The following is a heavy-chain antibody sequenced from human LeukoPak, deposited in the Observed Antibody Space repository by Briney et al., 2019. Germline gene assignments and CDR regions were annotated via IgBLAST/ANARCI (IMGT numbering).Heavy chain of an antibody. D-gene: IGHD2-15*01. Sequence: ASLSLSYAASGFTISSNYMSWVRPAPGKRLEWVSVIYSGGSTYYADSVKGRFTISRHNSKNTVYLQMNSLRAEDTAVYYCATMVEVAATVDAFDIWGQGTMVTVSS. CDR3: ATMVEVAATVDAFDI. CDR2: IYSGGST. V-gene: IGHV3-53*04. J-gene: IGHJ3*02. CDR1: GFTISSNY.